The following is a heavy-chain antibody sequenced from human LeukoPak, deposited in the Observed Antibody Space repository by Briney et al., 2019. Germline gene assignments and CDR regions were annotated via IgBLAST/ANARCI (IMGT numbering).Heavy chain of an antibody. D-gene: IGHD6-13*01. CDR1: GYTFDGEY. J-gene: IGHJ5*02. V-gene: IGHV1-2*02. Sequence: ASVRVSCKASGYTFDGEYIHWVRQAPGQGLEWVGWFDPNRGGTNSAQRFQGRVTMTRDTSISTTYMELTRLRSDDTAVYYCARRVQKLVGTSWFDPWGQGTLVTVSS. CDR2: FDPNRGGT. CDR3: ARRVQKLVGTSWFDP.